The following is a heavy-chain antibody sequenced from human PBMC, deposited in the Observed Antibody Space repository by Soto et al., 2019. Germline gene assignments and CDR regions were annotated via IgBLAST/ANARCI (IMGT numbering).Heavy chain of an antibody. CDR3: ARGSALGEY. Sequence: QVQLVESGGGVVQPGRSLRLSCAASGFTFSSYAMHCVRQAPGKGRGRVAVISYDGSNKYYADSVKGRFTISRDNAKNLRYLEMNCLRAEAAAVYYCARGSALGEYWGQGNLVTASS. J-gene: IGHJ4*02. CDR1: GFTFSSYA. CDR2: ISYDGSNK. V-gene: IGHV3-30-3*01.